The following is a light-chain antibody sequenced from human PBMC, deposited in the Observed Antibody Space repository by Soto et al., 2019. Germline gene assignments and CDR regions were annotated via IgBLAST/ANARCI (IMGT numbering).Light chain of an antibody. CDR3: QGSGTSLT. V-gene: IGKV3-20*01. CDR1: QSVTSNY. CDR2: GAA. J-gene: IGKJ2*01. Sequence: EIVLTQSPGTLSLSPGERATLSCRASQSVTSNYLAWYQHKPGQAPRCLIYGAAIRSTGIPDRFSGSGSGTVLTLTISRLELEAFAVYFCQGSGTSLTFGQETKLEIK.